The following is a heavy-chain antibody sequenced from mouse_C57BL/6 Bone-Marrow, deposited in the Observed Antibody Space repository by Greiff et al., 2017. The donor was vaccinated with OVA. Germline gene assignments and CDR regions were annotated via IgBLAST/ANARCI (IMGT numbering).Heavy chain of an antibody. CDR1: GYTFTSYW. Sequence: QVQLKESGAELVMPGASVKLSCKASGYTFTSYWMHWVKQRPGQGLEWIGEIDPSDSYTNYNQKFKGKSTLTVDKSSSTAYMQLSSLTSEDSAVYYGARAGDDGYFYYLDCWGKGTTLTVAA. V-gene: IGHV1-69*01. D-gene: IGHD2-3*01. CDR2: IDPSDSYT. J-gene: IGHJ2*01. CDR3: ARAGDDGYFYYLDC.